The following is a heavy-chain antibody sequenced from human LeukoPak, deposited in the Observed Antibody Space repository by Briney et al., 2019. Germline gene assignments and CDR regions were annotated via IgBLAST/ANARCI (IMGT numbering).Heavy chain of an antibody. Sequence: ASVKVSCKASGGTFNNYTISWVRQAPGQGLEWMGGIIPIFGTANYAQKFQGRVTITADESTSTAYMELSSLRSEDTAVYYCARGSSVYGSGSYYYYYYYMDVWGKGTTVTISS. CDR2: IIPIFGTA. CDR3: ARGSSVYGSGSYYYYYYYMDV. J-gene: IGHJ6*03. V-gene: IGHV1-69*13. D-gene: IGHD3-10*01. CDR1: GGTFNNYT.